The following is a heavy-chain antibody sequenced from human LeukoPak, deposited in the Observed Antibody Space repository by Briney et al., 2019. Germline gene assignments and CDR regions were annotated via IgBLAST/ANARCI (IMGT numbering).Heavy chain of an antibody. J-gene: IGHJ4*02. CDR3: ARMDGGSYLSYFDY. CDR1: GGSFSGYY. D-gene: IGHD1-26*01. Sequence: SETLSLTCAVYGGSFSGYYWSWIRQPPGKGLEWIGEINHSGSTNYNPSLKGRVTISVDTSKNQFSLKLSSVTAADTAVYYCARMDGGSYLSYFDYWGQGTLVTVSS. CDR2: INHSGST. V-gene: IGHV4-34*01.